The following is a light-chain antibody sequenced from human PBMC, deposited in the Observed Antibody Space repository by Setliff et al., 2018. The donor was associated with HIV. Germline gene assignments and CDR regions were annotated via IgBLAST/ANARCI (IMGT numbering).Light chain of an antibody. CDR1: SSDVGAYNY. V-gene: IGLV2-14*01. CDR3: CSYTSRITDV. J-gene: IGLJ1*01. Sequence: QSALAQPASVSGSPGQSITISCTGTSSDVGAYNYVSWYQQYPGKAPQLMIYEVSNRPSGGSNRFSGSKSGNTASLTISGLQAEHEADYYCCSYTSRITDVFGTGTKVTVL. CDR2: EVS.